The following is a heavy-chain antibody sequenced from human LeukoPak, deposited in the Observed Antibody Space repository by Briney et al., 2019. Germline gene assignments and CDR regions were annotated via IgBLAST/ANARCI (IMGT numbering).Heavy chain of an antibody. J-gene: IGHJ6*02. CDR3: ARHGSPPDYGMDV. V-gene: IGHV4-39*01. D-gene: IGHD1-26*01. CDR1: GGSISSGGYY. CDR2: IYYSGST. Sequence: PSETLSLTCTVSGGSISSGGYYWGWIRQPPGKGLEWIGSIYYSGSTYYNPSLKSRVTISVDTSKNQFSLKLSSVTAADTAVYYCARHGSPPDYGMDVWGQGTTVTVSS.